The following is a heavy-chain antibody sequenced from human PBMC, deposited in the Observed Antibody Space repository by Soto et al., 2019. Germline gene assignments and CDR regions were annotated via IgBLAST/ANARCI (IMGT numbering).Heavy chain of an antibody. V-gene: IGHV1-18*01. CDR2: ISAYNGNT. Sequence: GASVKVSCKASGYTFTSYGISWVRQAPGQGLEWMGWISAYNGNTNYAQKLQGRVTMTTDTSTSTAYKELRSLRSDDTAVYYCARDLSPDPADIYSYGPGYYYYYMDVWGKGTTVTVSS. D-gene: IGHD5-18*01. CDR3: ARDLSPDPADIYSYGPGYYYYYMDV. CDR1: GYTFTSYG. J-gene: IGHJ6*03.